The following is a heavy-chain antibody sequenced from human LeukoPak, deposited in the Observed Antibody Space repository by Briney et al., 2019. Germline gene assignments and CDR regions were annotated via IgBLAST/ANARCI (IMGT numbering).Heavy chain of an antibody. D-gene: IGHD5-18*01. CDR1: GYSISSGNY. CDR3: ARRWKRGYSYGPFDY. CDR2: INHSGST. Sequence: SETLSLTCTVSGYSISSGNYWGWIRQPPGKGLEWIGEINHSGSTNYNPSLKSRVTISVDTSKNQFSLKLSSVTAADTAVYYCARRWKRGYSYGPFDYWGQGTLVTVSS. V-gene: IGHV4-38-2*02. J-gene: IGHJ4*02.